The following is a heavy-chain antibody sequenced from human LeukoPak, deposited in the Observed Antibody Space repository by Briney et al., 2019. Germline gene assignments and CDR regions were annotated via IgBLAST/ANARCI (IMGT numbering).Heavy chain of an antibody. CDR1: GYGFTSYW. Sequence: GESLQISSKGSGYGFTSYWIGWVRPMPGKGLEWTGIIYPGDSDTRYSPSFQGQVTISADKSISTAYLQWSSLKASDTAMYYCARPLSLTYYDFWSGYESDAFDIWGQGTMVTVSS. J-gene: IGHJ3*02. V-gene: IGHV5-51*01. D-gene: IGHD3-3*01. CDR2: IYPGDSDT. CDR3: ARPLSLTYYDFWSGYESDAFDI.